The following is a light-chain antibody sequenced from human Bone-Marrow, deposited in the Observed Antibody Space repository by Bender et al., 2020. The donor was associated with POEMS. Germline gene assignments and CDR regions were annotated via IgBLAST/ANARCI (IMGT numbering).Light chain of an antibody. CDR3: QVWDSSVWV. CDR2: KSI. Sequence: SYELTQPPSVSVSPGQTARITCSGALPKQYSYWYQQKPGQAPVLVIYKSIHRPSEIPARFSAFNSVDTATLTISGAQVGDEADYYCQVWDSSVWVFGGGTRLTVL. CDR1: LPKQY. V-gene: IGLV3-9*01. J-gene: IGLJ3*02.